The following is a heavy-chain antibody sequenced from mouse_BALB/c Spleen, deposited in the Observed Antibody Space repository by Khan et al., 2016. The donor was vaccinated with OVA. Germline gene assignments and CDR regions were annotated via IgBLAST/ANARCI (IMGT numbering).Heavy chain of an antibody. J-gene: IGHJ4*01. CDR2: INTHSGVP. CDR1: GYTFTTAG. D-gene: IGHD2-12*01. Sequence: QIQLVQSGPELKKPGETVRISCKASGYTFTTAGMQWVQKMPGKGLKWIGWINTHSGVPTYAEDFKGRFAFSLETSASTAYLQITNLKNEDTDTYIGERGGDAYYRSDGWESEYWGPGTSVTVSS. V-gene: IGHV9-4*02. CDR3: ERGGDAYYRSDGWESEY.